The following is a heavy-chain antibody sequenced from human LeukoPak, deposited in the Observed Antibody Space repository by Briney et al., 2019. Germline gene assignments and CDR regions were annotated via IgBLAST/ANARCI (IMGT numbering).Heavy chain of an antibody. CDR2: ISSNGGST. J-gene: IGHJ4*02. CDR3: VKDTVAGTPTYYFDY. D-gene: IGHD6-19*01. CDR1: GFTFSSYA. Sequence: GGSLRLPCSASGFTFSSYAMHWVRQAPGKGLEYVSAISSNGGSTYYADSVKGRFTISRDNSKSTLYLQMSSLRAEDTAVYYCVKDTVAGTPTYYFDYWGQGTLVTVSS. V-gene: IGHV3-64D*06.